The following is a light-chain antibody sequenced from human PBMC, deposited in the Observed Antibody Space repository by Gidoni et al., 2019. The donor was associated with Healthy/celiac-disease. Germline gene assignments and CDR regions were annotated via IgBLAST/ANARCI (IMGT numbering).Light chain of an antibody. Sequence: DIVLTHSPATLSLSPGERATLSCRASQSVSSYLAWYQQKPGQAPRLLIYDASNRATGIPARFSGSGSGTDFTLTISRLEPEDFAVYYGQQRSNWPPGPLTFGGGTKVEIK. CDR2: DAS. V-gene: IGKV3-11*01. CDR1: QSVSSY. J-gene: IGKJ4*01. CDR3: QQRSNWPPGPLT.